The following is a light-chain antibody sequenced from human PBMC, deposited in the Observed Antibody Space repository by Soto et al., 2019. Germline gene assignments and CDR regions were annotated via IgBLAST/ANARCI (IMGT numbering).Light chain of an antibody. J-gene: IGKJ4*01. CDR2: AAS. CDR1: QGITSY. CDR3: QHHYSYPLT. Sequence: IQVTQSPSSLSASVGDRVTITCRASQGITSYLAWYQQKPGKAPKLLIYAASALQTGVSSRFSGSGYGTDFALTISNLQPEDFATYFCQHHYSYPLTFGGGTTVEF. V-gene: IGKV1-9*01.